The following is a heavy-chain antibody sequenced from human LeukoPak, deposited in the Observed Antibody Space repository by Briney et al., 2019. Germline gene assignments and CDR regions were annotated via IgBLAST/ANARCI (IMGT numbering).Heavy chain of an antibody. CDR2: IYYSGST. CDR1: GGSISSYY. J-gene: IGHJ4*02. D-gene: IGHD6-13*01. V-gene: IGHV4-59*01. CDR3: ARVSSSSRYYFDY. Sequence: SETLSLTCTVSGGSISSYYWSWIRQPPGKGLEWIGYIYYSGSTNYNPSLKSRVTISVDTSKNQFSLKLSSVTAADTAVYYCARVSSSSRYYFDYWGQGTLVTVSS.